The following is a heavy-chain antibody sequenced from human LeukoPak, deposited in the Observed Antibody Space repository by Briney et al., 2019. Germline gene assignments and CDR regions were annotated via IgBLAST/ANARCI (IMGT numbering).Heavy chain of an antibody. CDR3: ARDIAHCSGGVCYNIRFDS. Sequence: GGSLRLSCAASGFTFSSYSMQWVRQAPGKGLEWVAFIRYDGRNKDYADSVKGRFTISRDDSKNTLYLEMNSLRAEDTAVYFCARDIAHCSGGVCYNIRFDSWGQGTLVTVSS. CDR1: GFTFSSYS. CDR2: IRYDGRNK. D-gene: IGHD2-8*02. V-gene: IGHV3-30*02. J-gene: IGHJ5*01.